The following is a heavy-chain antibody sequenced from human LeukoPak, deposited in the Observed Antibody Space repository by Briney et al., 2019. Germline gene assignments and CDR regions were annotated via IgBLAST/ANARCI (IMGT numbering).Heavy chain of an antibody. D-gene: IGHD2-15*01. CDR1: GIPFIDAW. CDR2: IKGTTADGTT. Sequence: GGSLRLSCELSGIPFIDAWMSWVRQAPGKGLEWVGRIKGTTADGTTAYAAPVKGRFLITRDDSQRMVYLQMDSLKIEDTAVYFCTWVDCSGGSCYFASWGQGTQVTVSS. CDR3: TWVDCSGGSCYFAS. V-gene: IGHV3-15*01. J-gene: IGHJ4*02.